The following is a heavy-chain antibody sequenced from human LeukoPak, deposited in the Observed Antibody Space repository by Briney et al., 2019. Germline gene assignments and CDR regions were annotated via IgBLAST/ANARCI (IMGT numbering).Heavy chain of an antibody. Sequence: SETLSLTCAVYGGSFSGYYWSWIRQPPGKGLEWIGEINHSGSTNYNPSLKSRVTISVDTSKNQFSRKLSSVTAADTAVYYCARKGYRRRWFDPWGQGTLVTVSS. D-gene: IGHD3-16*02. J-gene: IGHJ5*02. CDR1: GGSFSGYY. V-gene: IGHV4-34*01. CDR2: INHSGST. CDR3: ARKGYRRRWFDP.